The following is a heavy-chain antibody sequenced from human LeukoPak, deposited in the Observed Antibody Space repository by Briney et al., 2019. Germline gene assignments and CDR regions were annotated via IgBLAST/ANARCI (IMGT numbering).Heavy chain of an antibody. V-gene: IGHV1-2*02. CDR1: EYTFTGYY. Sequence: GASVKVSCKTSEYTFTGYYMQWVRQAPGQGLEWMGWINPNSGGTNYAQKFQGRVTMTRNTSISTAYMELSSLRSEDTAVYYCARVERGGYSVNWGQGTLVTVSS. D-gene: IGHD5-12*01. J-gene: IGHJ4*02. CDR3: ARVERGGYSVN. CDR2: INPNSGGT.